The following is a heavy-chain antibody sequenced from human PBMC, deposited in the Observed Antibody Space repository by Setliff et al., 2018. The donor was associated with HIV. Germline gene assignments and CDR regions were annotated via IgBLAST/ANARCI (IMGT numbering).Heavy chain of an antibody. CDR3: ARRADYDGSGSPFDY. V-gene: IGHV4-38-2*01. J-gene: IGHJ4*02. CDR2: IYHGGST. CDR1: GYSINSGYY. D-gene: IGHD3-10*01. Sequence: PSETLSLTCAVSGYSINSGYYRGWIRQPPGKGLQWIASIYHGGSTYYNPSLRSRVTISVDTSKNLFSLKLDFVTAADTAVYYCARRADYDGSGSPFDYWGQGTLVTVSS.